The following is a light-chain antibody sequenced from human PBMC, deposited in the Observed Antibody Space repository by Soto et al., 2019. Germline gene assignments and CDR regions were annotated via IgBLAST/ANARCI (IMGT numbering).Light chain of an antibody. Sequence: DVVMTQSPLTLPVTPGEPASISCGSSQTLLHSDGYNYLDWYVQKPGQSPQLLIYLGSNRASGVPDRFSGSGSGTDFTLKITRVQTEDVGVYYCMQSLQTPPTFGQGTKLDIK. V-gene: IGKV2-28*01. CDR3: MQSLQTPPT. CDR1: QTLLHSDGYNY. J-gene: IGKJ1*01. CDR2: LGS.